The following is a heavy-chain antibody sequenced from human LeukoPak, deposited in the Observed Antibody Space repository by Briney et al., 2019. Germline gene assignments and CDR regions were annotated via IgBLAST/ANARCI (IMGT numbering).Heavy chain of an antibody. J-gene: IGHJ4*02. Sequence: GGSLRLSCTASGFAFSDYWMSWVRQAPGKGLEWLANINQDGSQTSYVDSVRGRFTVSRDNPKNSLYLQMNSLRADDTAVYYCARDDSVAGTGFDYWGQGTLVTVSS. CDR2: INQDGSQT. CDR1: GFAFSDYW. V-gene: IGHV3-7*01. D-gene: IGHD6-19*01. CDR3: ARDDSVAGTGFDY.